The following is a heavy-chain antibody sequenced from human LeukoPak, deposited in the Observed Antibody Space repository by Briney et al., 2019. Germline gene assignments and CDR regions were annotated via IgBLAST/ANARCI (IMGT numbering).Heavy chain of an antibody. V-gene: IGHV4-61*02. CDR3: ARAESYYGSGSFFT. CDR2: IYTSGST. D-gene: IGHD3-10*01. J-gene: IGHJ5*02. CDR1: GGSISSGSYY. Sequence: SPSETLSLTCTVSGGSISSGSYYWNWIRQPAGKGLEWIGRIYTSGSTNYNPSLKSRVTISVDTSKNQFSLKLSSVTAADTAVYYCARAESYYGSGSFFTWGQGTLVTVSS.